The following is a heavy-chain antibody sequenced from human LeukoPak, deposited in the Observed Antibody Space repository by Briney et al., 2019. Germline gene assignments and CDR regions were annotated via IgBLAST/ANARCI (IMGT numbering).Heavy chain of an antibody. D-gene: IGHD3-10*01. J-gene: IGHJ5*02. V-gene: IGHV4-39*01. CDR1: GGSISSSSYY. Sequence: SETLSLPCPVSGGSISSSSYYWGWIRQPPGKGLEWILSIYYSGSTYYNPSRKSRVTISVATSKNQFSLKLSSVTAADWAVYYCAGMRRALRGLLYPWGKGTLVPLPT. CDR2: IYYSGST. CDR3: AGMRRALRGLLYP.